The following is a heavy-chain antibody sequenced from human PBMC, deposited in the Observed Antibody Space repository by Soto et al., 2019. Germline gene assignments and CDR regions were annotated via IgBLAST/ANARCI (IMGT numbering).Heavy chain of an antibody. D-gene: IGHD2-2*01. CDR1: GGSIDSGGSY. CDR3: ASGYCCSSSCSYLDL. J-gene: IGHJ2*01. CDR2: IYYSGTT. V-gene: IGHV4-31*03. Sequence: QVQLQESGPGLVKPSQTLSLTCTVSGGSIDSGGSYWSWIRQSPGEGLEWLGYIYYSGTTYYNPALKARVSSPLNPSKNQCSLKLNSVTASETAIYYCASGYCCSSSCSYLDLWGRGTLVTVSS.